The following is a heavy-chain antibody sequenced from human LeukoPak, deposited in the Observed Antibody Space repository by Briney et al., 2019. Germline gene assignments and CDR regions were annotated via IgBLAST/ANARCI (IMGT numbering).Heavy chain of an antibody. Sequence: NHGESLKISCKGSGYSFTSYWISWVRQMPGKGLELMGRIDPSDSYTNYSPSFQGHVTISADKSISTAYLQWSSLKASDTAMYYCARTYSSGWSFDYWGQGTLVTVSS. V-gene: IGHV5-10-1*01. D-gene: IGHD6-19*01. CDR3: ARTYSSGWSFDY. CDR2: IDPSDSYT. J-gene: IGHJ4*02. CDR1: GYSFTSYW.